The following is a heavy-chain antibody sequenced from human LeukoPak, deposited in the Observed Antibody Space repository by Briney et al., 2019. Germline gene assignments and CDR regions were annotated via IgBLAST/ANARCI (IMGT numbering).Heavy chain of an antibody. D-gene: IGHD1-26*01. CDR3: ARAYSGSPTHGAFDI. V-gene: IGHV3-30-3*01. CDR2: ISYDGSNK. CDR1: GFTFSSYA. Sequence: GRSLRLSCAASGFTFSSYAMHWVRQAPGKGLEWVAVISYDGSNKYYADSVKGRFTISRDNSKNTLYLQMNSLRAEDTAVYYCARAYSGSPTHGAFDIWGQGTMVTVSS. J-gene: IGHJ3*02.